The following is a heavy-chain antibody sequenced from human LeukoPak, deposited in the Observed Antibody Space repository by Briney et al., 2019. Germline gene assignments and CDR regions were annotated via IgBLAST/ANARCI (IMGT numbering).Heavy chain of an antibody. Sequence: GESLQISCKGSGYSFTSYWIGWVRQMPGKGLEWMGIIYPGDSDTRYSPSFQGQVTISADRSISTAYLQWSSLKASDTAMYYCARVAGSSDFWSGPVDYWGQGTLVTVSS. CDR1: GYSFTSYW. V-gene: IGHV5-51*01. D-gene: IGHD3-3*01. CDR2: IYPGDSDT. J-gene: IGHJ4*02. CDR3: ARVAGSSDFWSGPVDY.